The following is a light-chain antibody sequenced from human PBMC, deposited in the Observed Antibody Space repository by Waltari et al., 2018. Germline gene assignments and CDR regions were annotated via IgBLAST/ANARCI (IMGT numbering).Light chain of an antibody. V-gene: IGLV2-23*02. CDR2: EVR. CDR1: SNVIGSYTL. J-gene: IGLJ2*01. Sequence: QSALTQPASVSGSPGQSITISCTGTSNVIGSYTLFSWYQQHPGKAPKLLIYEVRQRPSGISNRFSGSKSGNTASLTISGLQAEDEADYYCCSYAGRSTVVFGGGTKLTVL. CDR3: CSYAGRSTVV.